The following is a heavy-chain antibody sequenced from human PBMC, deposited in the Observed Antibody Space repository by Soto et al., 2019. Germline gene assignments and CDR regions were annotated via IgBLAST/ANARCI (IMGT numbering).Heavy chain of an antibody. CDR2: ISYDGSKK. Sequence: QVQLVESGGGVVQPGRSLRLSCAASGFTFSSYGMHWVRQAPGKGLEWVAVISYDGSKKYYGDSVKGRFTISRDNSKKTLYLQMNSLRAADKAVYYCVKDQSLIQLWLDPAAFDIWGQGTMVTVSS. D-gene: IGHD5-18*01. J-gene: IGHJ3*02. CDR3: VKDQSLIQLWLDPAAFDI. CDR1: GFTFSSYG. V-gene: IGHV3-30*18.